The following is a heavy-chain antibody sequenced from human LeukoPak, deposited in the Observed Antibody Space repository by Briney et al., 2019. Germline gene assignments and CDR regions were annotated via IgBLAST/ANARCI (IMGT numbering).Heavy chain of an antibody. CDR2: IYYSGST. Sequence: SSETLSLTCTVSGGSISTYYWSWIRQPPGKGLEWIGYIYYSGSTNYNPSLKSRVTISVDTSKNQFSLKLTSVTAADTAVYYCARVYSTSWGYFDYWGQGTLVTVSS. D-gene: IGHD6-13*01. V-gene: IGHV4-59*01. CDR3: ARVYSTSWGYFDY. J-gene: IGHJ4*02. CDR1: GGSISTYY.